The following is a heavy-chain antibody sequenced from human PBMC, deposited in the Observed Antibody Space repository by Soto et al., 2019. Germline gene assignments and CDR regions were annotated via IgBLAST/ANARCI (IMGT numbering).Heavy chain of an antibody. CDR3: AMETYYNGSGIYYYYGMDV. Sequence: SVKVSCKASGGTFSSYDISWVRQAPGHGLEWLGWIIPIFGTTNYAQKFQGRVTITADESTSTAYMELSSLRSEDTAVYYCAMETYYNGSGIYYYYGMDVWGQGTTVTVSS. CDR2: IIPIFGTT. J-gene: IGHJ6*02. CDR1: GGTFSSYD. D-gene: IGHD3-10*01. V-gene: IGHV1-69*13.